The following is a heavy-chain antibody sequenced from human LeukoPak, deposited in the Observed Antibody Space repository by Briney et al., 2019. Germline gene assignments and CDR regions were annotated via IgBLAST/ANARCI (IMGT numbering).Heavy chain of an antibody. J-gene: IGHJ4*02. D-gene: IGHD6-13*01. CDR3: ASYSSSWYFVY. CDR2: IYPGDSDT. CDR1: GYSFTSYW. V-gene: IGHV5-51*01. Sequence: GESLEISCKGSGYSFTSYWIGWVRQMPGKGLEWMGIIYPGDSDTRYSPSFQGQVTISADKSISTAYLQWSSLKASDTAMYYRASYSSSWYFVYWGQGTLVTVSS.